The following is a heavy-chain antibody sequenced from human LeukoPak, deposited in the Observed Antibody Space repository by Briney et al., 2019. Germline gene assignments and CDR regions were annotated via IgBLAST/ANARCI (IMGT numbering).Heavy chain of an antibody. CDR2: IVVGSGNT. CDR1: GFIFSRSA. Sequence: SVKVSCKASGFIFSRSAVQWVRQARGQRLEWIGWIVVGSGNTNYAQKFQERVTMTRDMSTGTAYMELSSLRSEDTAVYYCARVDTAMVIDYWGQGTLVTVSS. CDR3: ARVDTAMVIDY. D-gene: IGHD5-18*01. V-gene: IGHV1-58*01. J-gene: IGHJ4*02.